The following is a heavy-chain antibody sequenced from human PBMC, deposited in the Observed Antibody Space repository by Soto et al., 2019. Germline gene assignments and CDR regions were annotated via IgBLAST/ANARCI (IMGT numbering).Heavy chain of an antibody. CDR3: ARALAAAGQFDC. J-gene: IGHJ4*02. Sequence: QVQLVQSGAEVKKPGASVKVSCKASGYTFTNYAFSWVRQAPGQGLEWMGWISAYNGNTNYPQKHQGRVTVSTVTSTITAYMKLRRLRSDDTAVYYCARALAAAGQFDCWGQGPLVTVSS. D-gene: IGHD6-13*01. V-gene: IGHV1-18*01. CDR1: GYTFTNYA. CDR2: ISAYNGNT.